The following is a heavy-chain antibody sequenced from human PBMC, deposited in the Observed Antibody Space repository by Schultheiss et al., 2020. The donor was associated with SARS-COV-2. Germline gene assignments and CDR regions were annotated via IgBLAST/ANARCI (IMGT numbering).Heavy chain of an antibody. V-gene: IGHV3-23*01. CDR3: AKCPFLQQLVN. D-gene: IGHD6-13*01. Sequence: GGSLRLPCAASGFTFSSYAMSWVRQAPGKGLEWVSAISGSGGSTYYADSVKGRFTISRDNSKNTLYLQMNSLRAEDTAVYYCAKCPFLQQLVNWGQGTLVTVSS. CDR1: GFTFSSYA. J-gene: IGHJ4*02. CDR2: ISGSGGST.